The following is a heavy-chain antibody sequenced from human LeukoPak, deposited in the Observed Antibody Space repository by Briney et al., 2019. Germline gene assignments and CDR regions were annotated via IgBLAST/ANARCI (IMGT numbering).Heavy chain of an antibody. CDR2: IYHSGST. CDR3: ASRDGYNNLGYYYYMDV. Sequence: PSETLSLTCTVSGFSISSSYYWGWIRQPPGKGLEWIGSIYHSGSTYYNPSLKSRVTISVDTSKNQFSLKLSSVTAADTAVYYCASRDGYNNLGYYYYMDVWGKGTTVTVSS. D-gene: IGHD5-24*01. CDR1: GFSISSSYY. V-gene: IGHV4-38-2*02. J-gene: IGHJ6*03.